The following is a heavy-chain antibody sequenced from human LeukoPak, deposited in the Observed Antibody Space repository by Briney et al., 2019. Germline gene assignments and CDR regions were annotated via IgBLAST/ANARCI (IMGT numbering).Heavy chain of an antibody. D-gene: IGHD3-3*01. J-gene: IGHJ4*02. CDR1: GYTFTHDW. Sequence: GESLKISCKSSGYTFTHDWIGWVRQMPGKGLEWMGIIYPRDSTTRYSPAFEGQVTISVDKSITTAYLQWSSPKASDTAMYYCARRAIIQGTSALDFWGQGTVVIVSS. CDR2: IYPRDSTT. V-gene: IGHV5-51*01. CDR3: ARRAIIQGTSALDF.